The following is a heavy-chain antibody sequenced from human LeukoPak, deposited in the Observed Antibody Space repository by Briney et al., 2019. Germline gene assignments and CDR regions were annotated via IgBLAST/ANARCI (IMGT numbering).Heavy chain of an antibody. D-gene: IGHD3-3*01. CDR3: ARDTSLYYDFWSGYNYDMDV. CDR2: IKQDGSEK. CDR1: GFTFSSYW. J-gene: IGHJ6*02. V-gene: IGHV3-7*01. Sequence: GGSLRLSCAASGFTFSSYWMSWVRQAPDKGLEWVANIKQDGSEKYYVDAVKGRFTISRDNAKNLLYLQMNSLRAEDTAVYYCARDTSLYYDFWSGYNYDMDVWGQGTTVTVSS.